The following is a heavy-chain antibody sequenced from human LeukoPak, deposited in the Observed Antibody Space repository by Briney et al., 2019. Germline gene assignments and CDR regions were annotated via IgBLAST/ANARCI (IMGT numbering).Heavy chain of an antibody. D-gene: IGHD3-9*01. Sequence: GGSLRLSCAASGFTFSSYAMSWVRQAPGKGLEWVSAISGRGGSTYYADSVKGRFTISRDNSKNTLYLQMNSLRAEDTGVYYCAKGYDVLAGYYNTPLSTNFDYWGQGTLVTVSS. CDR3: AKGYDVLAGYYNTPLSTNFDY. V-gene: IGHV3-23*01. CDR2: ISGRGGST. CDR1: GFTFSSYA. J-gene: IGHJ4*02.